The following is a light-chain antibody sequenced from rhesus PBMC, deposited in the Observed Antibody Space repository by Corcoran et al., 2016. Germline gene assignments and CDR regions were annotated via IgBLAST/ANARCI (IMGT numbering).Light chain of an antibody. CDR3: CSYASGTTYYN. J-gene: IGLJ1*01. CDR2: EVN. Sequence: QAAPTQSPSMSGSPGQSVTISCTGTSSDIGDYNRVSWYQQHPGKAPKLMIYEVNKWPSGVSDRFSGSKSGNTASLAISGLQAEDEADYYCCSYASGTTYYNFGNGTRLTVL. V-gene: IGLV2-13*03. CDR1: SSDIGDYNR.